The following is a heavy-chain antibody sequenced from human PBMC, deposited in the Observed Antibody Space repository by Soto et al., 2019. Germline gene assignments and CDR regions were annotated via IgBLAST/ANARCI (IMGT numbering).Heavy chain of an antibody. CDR3: ARHSYRQYFYYGMDV. J-gene: IGHJ6*02. CDR2: INSDGSGT. CDR1: GFTFSRSW. D-gene: IGHD5-18*01. V-gene: IGHV3-74*01. Sequence: PGGSLRLSCAASGFTFSRSWMHWVRQVPGQGLVWVSRINSDGSGTSYADSVKGRFTISRDNAKNTLNLQMNSLRAEDTAVYYCARHSYRQYFYYGMDVWGQGTTVTVSS.